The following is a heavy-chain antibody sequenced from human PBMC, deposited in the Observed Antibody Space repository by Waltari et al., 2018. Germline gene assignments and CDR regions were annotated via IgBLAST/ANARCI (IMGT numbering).Heavy chain of an antibody. V-gene: IGHV4-39*07. CDR3: ARDDYGDYIFDY. D-gene: IGHD4-17*01. J-gene: IGHJ4*02. CDR1: GGSISSSSCY. CDR2: IYYSGST. Sequence: QLQLQESGPGLVKPSETLSLTCTVSGGSISSSSCYWGWIRQPPGKGLEWIGSIYYSGSTYYNPSLKSRVTISVDTSKNQFSLKLSSVTAADTAVYYCARDDYGDYIFDYWGQGTLVTVSS.